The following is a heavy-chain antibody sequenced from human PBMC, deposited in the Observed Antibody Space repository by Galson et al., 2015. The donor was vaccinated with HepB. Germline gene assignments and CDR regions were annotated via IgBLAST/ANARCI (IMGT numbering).Heavy chain of an antibody. CDR2: ISSSSSHI. V-gene: IGHV3-21*01. Sequence: SLRLSCAASGFTFSTYTMNWVRQAPGKGLEWVSCISSSSSHIYYADSVKGRFTISRDNAKNSLYLQMNSLRAEDTAVYYCASLWGPKDTFDTWGQGTMVTVSS. CDR3: ASLWGPKDTFDT. J-gene: IGHJ3*02. D-gene: IGHD3-10*01. CDR1: GFTFSTYT.